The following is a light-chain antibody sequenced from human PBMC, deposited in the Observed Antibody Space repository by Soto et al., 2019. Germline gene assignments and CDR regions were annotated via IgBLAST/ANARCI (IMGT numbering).Light chain of an antibody. CDR2: DVS. CDR3: QQYNTFWT. Sequence: DIPMTQSPATLSLSVGDRVPLTCRASQIISSWLAWYQQKPGKAPKLLIYDVSTLGTGVPSRFSGSGSGTDFTLTISSLQPDDSATYYCQQYNTFWTFGQGTKVDI. J-gene: IGKJ1*01. V-gene: IGKV1-5*01. CDR1: QIISSW.